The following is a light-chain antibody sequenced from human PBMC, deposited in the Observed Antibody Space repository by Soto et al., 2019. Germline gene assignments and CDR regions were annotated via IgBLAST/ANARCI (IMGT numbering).Light chain of an antibody. J-gene: IGKJ4*01. CDR2: HAS. Sequence: EIVLTQSPATLSLSPGERATLSCRAGQSISNYLAWYQQKPGQAPRLLIYHASNRATGIPARFSGSGSGTDFTLTISSLEPEDFAVYYCQQRTSWPLFGGGTKVDIK. CDR3: QQRTSWPL. CDR1: QSISNY. V-gene: IGKV3-11*01.